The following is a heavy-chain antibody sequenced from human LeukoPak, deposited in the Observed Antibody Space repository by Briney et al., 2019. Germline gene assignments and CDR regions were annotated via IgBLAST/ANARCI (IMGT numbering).Heavy chain of an antibody. CDR2: IKQDGSEK. CDR3: AKDNAGEYSSSWSFFDY. V-gene: IGHV3-7*01. CDR1: GFTFSSYW. Sequence: GGSLRLSCAASGFTFSSYWMSWVRQAPGKGLEWVANIKQDGSEKYYVDSVKGRFTISRDNSKNTLYLQMNSLRAEDTAVYYCAKDNAGEYSSSWSFFDYWGQGTLVTVSS. D-gene: IGHD6-13*01. J-gene: IGHJ4*02.